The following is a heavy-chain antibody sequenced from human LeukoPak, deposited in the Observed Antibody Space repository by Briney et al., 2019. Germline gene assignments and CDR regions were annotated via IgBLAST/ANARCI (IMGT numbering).Heavy chain of an antibody. J-gene: IGHJ4*02. Sequence: ASVKVSCKASGGTFSSYAISWVRQAPGQGLEWMGRINPNSGGTNYAQKFQGRVTMTRDTSISTAYMELSRLRSDDTAVYYCARAYCTNGVCYTYYWGQGTLVTVSS. CDR3: ARAYCTNGVCYTYY. CDR1: GGTFSSYA. CDR2: INPNSGGT. D-gene: IGHD2-8*01. V-gene: IGHV1-2*06.